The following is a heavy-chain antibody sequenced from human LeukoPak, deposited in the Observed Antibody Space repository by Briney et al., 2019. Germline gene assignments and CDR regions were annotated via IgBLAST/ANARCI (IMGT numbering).Heavy chain of an antibody. D-gene: IGHD3-22*01. CDR1: GFXLSSHS. Sequence: PGGSLRLSCAAYGFXLSSHSINWVRQAPGKGLELVSSISSSSSYIHSADSVKGRFTISRDNAKNSLYLQMNSLRAEDTAVYYCARDLYDSGAYSSPIDYWGQGTPVTVSS. V-gene: IGHV3-21*01. J-gene: IGHJ4*02. CDR3: ARDLYDSGAYSSPIDY. CDR2: ISSSSSYI.